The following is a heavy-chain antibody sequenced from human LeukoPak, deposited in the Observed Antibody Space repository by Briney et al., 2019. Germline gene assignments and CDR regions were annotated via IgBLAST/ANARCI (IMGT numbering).Heavy chain of an antibody. CDR1: GYTFTSYG. J-gene: IGHJ4*02. CDR2: ISAYNGNT. CDR3: ARDVTSTPNWEFDY. V-gene: IGHV1-18*01. Sequence: ASVKVSCKASGYTFTSYGISWVRQAPGQGLEWMGWISAYNGNTNYAQKLQGRVTMTTDTSTSTAYMELRSLRSDDTAVYYCARDVTSTPNWEFDYWGQGTLVIVSS. D-gene: IGHD1-26*01.